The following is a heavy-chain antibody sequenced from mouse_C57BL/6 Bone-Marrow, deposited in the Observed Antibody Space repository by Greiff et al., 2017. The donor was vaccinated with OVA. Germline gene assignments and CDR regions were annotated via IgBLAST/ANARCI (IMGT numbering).Heavy chain of an antibody. CDR2: ILPGSGST. V-gene: IGHV1-9*01. Sequence: QVQLLQSGAELMKPGASVKLSCKATGYTFTGYWIEWVKQRPGHGLEWIGEILPGSGSTNYNEKFKDKATFTTDTSSNTAYMQLSSLTTEDSAIYYCALYDAQYYFDYWGQGTTLTVAS. J-gene: IGHJ2*01. CDR3: ALYDAQYYFDY. D-gene: IGHD2-3*01. CDR1: GYTFTGYW.